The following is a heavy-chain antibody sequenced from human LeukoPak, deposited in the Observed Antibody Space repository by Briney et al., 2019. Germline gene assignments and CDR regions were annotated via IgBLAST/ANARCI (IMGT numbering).Heavy chain of an antibody. Sequence: GGSLRLSCAASGFTFSDYYMNWTRQAPGKGLEWVSNISSTSAYTDYADSVKGRFTISRDNAKNSLYLQMSSLGAEDTAVYYCARDKFNNLDAFDIWGQGTMVTVSS. D-gene: IGHD1/OR15-1a*01. J-gene: IGHJ3*02. CDR3: ARDKFNNLDAFDI. CDR2: ISSTSAYT. CDR1: GFTFSDYY. V-gene: IGHV3-11*05.